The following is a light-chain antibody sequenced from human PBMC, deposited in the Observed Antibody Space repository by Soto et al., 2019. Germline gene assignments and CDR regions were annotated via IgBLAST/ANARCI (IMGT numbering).Light chain of an antibody. CDR3: QHRSNGPPGVN. J-gene: IGKJ3*01. Sequence: EIVLTQSPATLSLSPGERATLSCRASQSVSTHLAWYQQKPGQAPRLLVYDASTRATGIPDRFSGSGSGTDFALTISSLEPEDFAVYYCQHRSNGPPGVNFGPWTKVDHK. CDR1: QSVSTH. CDR2: DAS. V-gene: IGKV3-11*01.